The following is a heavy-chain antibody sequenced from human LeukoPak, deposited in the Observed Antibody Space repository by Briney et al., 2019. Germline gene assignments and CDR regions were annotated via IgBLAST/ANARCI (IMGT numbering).Heavy chain of an antibody. D-gene: IGHD2-2*01. CDR3: ARVCCTSTSSFDP. Sequence: GESLKISCKGSGYSFPTFWIAWVRQMPGKGLEWMGSVYPGDSTTRYSPSYQGQVTISDDKSIDTAYLQWSSLKASDTAMYYCARVCCTSTSSFDPWGQGTLVTVSS. V-gene: IGHV5-51*01. CDR1: GYSFPTFW. CDR2: VYPGDSTT. J-gene: IGHJ5*02.